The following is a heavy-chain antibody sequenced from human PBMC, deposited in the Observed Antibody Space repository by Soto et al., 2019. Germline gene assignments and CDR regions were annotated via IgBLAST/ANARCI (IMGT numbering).Heavy chain of an antibody. D-gene: IGHD5-18*01. J-gene: IGHJ4*02. CDR3: ARHEWLQLWLVTEY. CDR2: IYHSGNT. V-gene: IGHV4-39*01. Sequence: SETLSLTCSVSGDSIFSSTNYCFCIRQPPGKGLEWIGTIYHSGNTYYNPTLKSRVAISVDMSKNQFSLRLNSVTAADTAVYYCARHEWLQLWLVTEYWGQGALVTVS. CDR1: GDSIFSSTNY.